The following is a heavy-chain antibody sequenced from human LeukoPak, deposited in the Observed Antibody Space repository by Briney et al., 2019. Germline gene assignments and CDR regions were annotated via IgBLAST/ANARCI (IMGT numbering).Heavy chain of an antibody. J-gene: IGHJ3*02. V-gene: IGHV3-7*01. D-gene: IGHD3-22*01. Sequence: PGGSLRLSCAASGVTFSNYWMSWVRQAPGKGLEWVANIKQDGSEKYYVDSLKGRFTISRDNAKNSLYLQMNSLRAEDTAVYYCARGDYYDSSGYYTDAFDIWGQGTMVTVSS. CDR3: ARGDYYDSSGYYTDAFDI. CDR2: IKQDGSEK. CDR1: GVTFSNYW.